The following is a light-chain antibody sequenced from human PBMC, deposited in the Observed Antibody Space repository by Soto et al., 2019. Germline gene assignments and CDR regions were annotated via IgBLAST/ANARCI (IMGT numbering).Light chain of an antibody. CDR2: EGS. V-gene: IGLV2-23*01. J-gene: IGLJ1*01. CDR3: CSYAGSSTLYV. Sequence: QSALTQPASVSGSPGQSITIPCTGTSSDVGSYNLVSWYQQHPGKAPKLMIYEGSKRPSGVSNRFSGSKSGNTASLTISGVQAEDEADYYCCSYAGSSTLYVFGTGTKVTVL. CDR1: SSDVGSYNL.